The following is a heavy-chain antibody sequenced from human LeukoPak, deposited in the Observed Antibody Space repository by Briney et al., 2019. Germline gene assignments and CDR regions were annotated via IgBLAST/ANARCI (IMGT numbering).Heavy chain of an antibody. CDR2: IYYTGST. J-gene: IGHJ1*01. CDR1: GGSINNYY. D-gene: IGHD3-22*01. Sequence: PSETLSLTCTVSGGSINNYYWSWVRQPPGKGLEWIGYIYYTGSTSYSPSLKSRVTISVDTSKNQFSLRLSSVTAADTAVYYCARDHYYNSSGYTFRHWGQGTLVTVSS. V-gene: IGHV4-59*01. CDR3: ARDHYYNSSGYTFRH.